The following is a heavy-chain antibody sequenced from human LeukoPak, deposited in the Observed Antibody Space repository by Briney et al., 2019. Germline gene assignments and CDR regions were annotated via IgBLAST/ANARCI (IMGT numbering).Heavy chain of an antibody. CDR3: AREKVANYYYYGMDV. V-gene: IGHV3-30*04. J-gene: IGHJ6*02. D-gene: IGHD1-1*01. Sequence: GGSLRLSCAASGFTFSSYAMHWVRQAPGKGLEWVAVISYDGSNKYYADSVKGRFTISRDNSKSTLYLQMNSLRAEDTAVYYCAREKVANYYYYGMDVWGQGTTVTVSS. CDR1: GFTFSSYA. CDR2: ISYDGSNK.